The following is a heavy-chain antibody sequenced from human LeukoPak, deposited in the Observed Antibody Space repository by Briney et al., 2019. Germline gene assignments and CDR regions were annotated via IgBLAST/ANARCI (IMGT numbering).Heavy chain of an antibody. Sequence: SETLSLTCTVSGGSISSYYWSWIRQPPGKGLEWIGYIYYSGSTNYNPSFKSRVTISVDTSKNQFSLKLSSGTAADTAVYYCARGPAAAGTIDAFDIWGQGTMVTVSS. CDR3: ARGPAAAGTIDAFDI. CDR2: IYYSGST. V-gene: IGHV4-59*01. CDR1: GGSISSYY. J-gene: IGHJ3*02. D-gene: IGHD6-13*01.